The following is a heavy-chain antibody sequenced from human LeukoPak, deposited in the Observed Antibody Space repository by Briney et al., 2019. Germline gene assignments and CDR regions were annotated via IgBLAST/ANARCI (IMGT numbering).Heavy chain of an antibody. CDR1: GGSISSGDYY. D-gene: IGHD1-26*01. CDR2: IYYSGST. CDR3: ARDNLDIDVGATYNWFDP. J-gene: IGHJ5*02. Sequence: SQALSLTCTVSGGSISSGDYYWSWIRQPPGKGLEWIGYIYYSGSTYYNPSLKSRVTISVDTSKNQFSLKLSSVTAADTAVYYCARDNLDIDVGATYNWFDPWGQGTLVTVSS. V-gene: IGHV4-30-4*08.